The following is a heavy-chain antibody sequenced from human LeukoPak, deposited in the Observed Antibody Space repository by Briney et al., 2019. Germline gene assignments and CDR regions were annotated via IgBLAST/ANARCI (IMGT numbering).Heavy chain of an antibody. J-gene: IGHJ5*02. CDR3: AMGYSGYEWARKFLDWFDP. Sequence: SVKVSCKASGGTFSSYAISWVRQAPGQGLEWMGGIIPIFGTANYAQKFQGRVTITADKSTSTAYMELSSLRSEDTAVYYCAMGYSGYEWARKFLDWFDPWGQGTLVTVSS. CDR2: IIPIFGTA. D-gene: IGHD5-12*01. CDR1: GGTFSSYA. V-gene: IGHV1-69*06.